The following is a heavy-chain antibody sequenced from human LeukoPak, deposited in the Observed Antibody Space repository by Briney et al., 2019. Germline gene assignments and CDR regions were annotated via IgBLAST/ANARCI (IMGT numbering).Heavy chain of an antibody. CDR1: GGTFSSYA. CDR3: ARDIAFTIFGVVTFDY. D-gene: IGHD3-3*01. J-gene: IGHJ4*02. V-gene: IGHV1-69*04. Sequence: SVKVSCKASGGTFSSYAISWVRQAPGQGLEWMGRIIPILGIANYAQKFQGRVTITADTSTSTAYMELRSLRSDDTAVYYCARDIAFTIFGVVTFDYWGQGTLVTVSS. CDR2: IIPILGIA.